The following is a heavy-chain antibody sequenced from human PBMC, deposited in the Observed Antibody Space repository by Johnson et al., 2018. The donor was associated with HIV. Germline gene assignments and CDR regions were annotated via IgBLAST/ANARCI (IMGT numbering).Heavy chain of an antibody. Sequence: VQLVESGGGLVKPGGSLRLYCAAFGFTFSDYYMSWVRQAPGKGLEWVSVIYSGGSTYYADSVKGRFTISRDNSKNTLYLQMNSLRAEDTAVYYCARVSLYYGSGNDAFDIWGQGTMVTVSS. J-gene: IGHJ3*02. CDR1: GFTFSDYY. CDR2: IYSGGST. CDR3: ARVSLYYGSGNDAFDI. V-gene: IGHV3-66*01. D-gene: IGHD3-10*01.